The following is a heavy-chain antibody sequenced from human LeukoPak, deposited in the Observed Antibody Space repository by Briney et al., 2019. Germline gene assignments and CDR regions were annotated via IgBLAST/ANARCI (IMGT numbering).Heavy chain of an antibody. J-gene: IGHJ6*02. D-gene: IGHD1-1*01. CDR1: GFTFSTYT. CDR3: AKSHNWNDVYYYYGMDV. CDR2: ILGSGAAT. Sequence: PGGSLRLSCSASGFTFSTYTMSWVRQAPGKGLEWVSAILGSGAATFYGDSVKGRFTISRDNSKNTLYLQMNSLRAEDTALYYCAKSHNWNDVYYYYGMDVWGQGTTVTVSS. V-gene: IGHV3-23*01.